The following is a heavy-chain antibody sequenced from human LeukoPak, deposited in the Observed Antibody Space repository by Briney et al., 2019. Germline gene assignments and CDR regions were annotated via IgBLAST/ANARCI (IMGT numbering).Heavy chain of an antibody. J-gene: IGHJ5*02. CDR2: INHSGST. Sequence: QPSETLSLTCAVYGGSFSGYYWSWIRQPPGKGLEWIGEINHSGSTNYNPSLKSRVTILVDTSKNQFSLKLSSVTAADTAVYYCARGITGSYSNNWFDPWGQGTLVTVSS. V-gene: IGHV4-34*01. CDR3: ARGITGSYSNNWFDP. CDR1: GGSFSGYY. D-gene: IGHD1-26*01.